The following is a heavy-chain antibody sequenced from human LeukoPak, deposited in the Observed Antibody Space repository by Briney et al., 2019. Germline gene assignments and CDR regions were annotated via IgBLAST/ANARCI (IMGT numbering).Heavy chain of an antibody. V-gene: IGHV3-23*01. CDR1: GFTFSSYG. D-gene: IGHD1/OR15-1a*01. CDR2: ISGSGDST. CDR3: AKNKGPLSVASDY. J-gene: IGHJ4*02. Sequence: GGSLRLSCAASGFTFSSYGMRWVRQAPGKGLEWVSTISGSGDSTDYADSVKGRFTISRDNSKNTLSLQMNSLRAQDTAVYYCAKNKGPLSVASDYWGQGTLVTVSP.